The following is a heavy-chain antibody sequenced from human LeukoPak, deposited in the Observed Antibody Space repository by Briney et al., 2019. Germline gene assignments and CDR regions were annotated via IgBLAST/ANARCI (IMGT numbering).Heavy chain of an antibody. D-gene: IGHD1-20*01. Sequence: PGGSLRLSCEASGFSFSSYSMDWVRQAPGKGLEWVSSTSSSSTSIYYADSVKGRFTISRDNAKNSLYLQMNSLRAEDTAVYYCARVIGTTAGDNWGQGTLVSVSS. CDR2: TSSSSTSI. V-gene: IGHV3-21*01. CDR1: GFSFSSYS. CDR3: ARVIGTTAGDN. J-gene: IGHJ4*02.